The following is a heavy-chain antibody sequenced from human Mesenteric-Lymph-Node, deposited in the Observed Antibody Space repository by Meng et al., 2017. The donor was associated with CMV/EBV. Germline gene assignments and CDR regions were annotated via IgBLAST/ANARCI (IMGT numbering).Heavy chain of an antibody. Sequence: WAASGFTVSSNYMSWVRQAPGKGLEWVSVIYSGGSTYYADSVKGRFTISRDNSKNTLYLQMNSLRAEDTAVYYCAREYIAAAGTEFYWGQGTLVTVSS. CDR3: AREYIAAAGTEFY. CDR1: GFTVSSNY. D-gene: IGHD6-13*01. J-gene: IGHJ4*02. CDR2: IYSGGST. V-gene: IGHV3-66*01.